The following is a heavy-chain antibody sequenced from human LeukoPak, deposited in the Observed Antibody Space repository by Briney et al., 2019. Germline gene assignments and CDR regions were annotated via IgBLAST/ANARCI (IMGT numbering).Heavy chain of an antibody. CDR3: ARARNYYDSSGYPHYYFDY. Sequence: GGSLRLSCAASGFIFNNYGLIWVRQAPGKGLEWVSGINWNGGSTGYADSVKGRFTISRDNAKNSLYLQMNSLRAEDTALYHCARARNYYDSSGYPHYYFDYWGQGTLVTVSS. CDR2: INWNGGST. CDR1: GFIFNNYG. V-gene: IGHV3-20*01. J-gene: IGHJ4*02. D-gene: IGHD3-22*01.